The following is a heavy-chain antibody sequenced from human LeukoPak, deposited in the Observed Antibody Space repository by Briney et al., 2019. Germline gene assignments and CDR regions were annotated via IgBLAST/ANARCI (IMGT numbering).Heavy chain of an antibody. J-gene: IGHJ4*02. CDR3: VRSSSWYPGGYFDY. CDR2: IYTSGST. D-gene: IGHD6-13*01. CDR1: GGSISSGSYY. V-gene: IGHV4-61*02. Sequence: SETLSLTCTVSGGSISSGSYYWSWIRQPAGKGLEWIGRIYTSGSTNYNPSLKSRVTISVDTSKNQFSLKLSSVTAADTAVYYCVRSSSWYPGGYFDYWGQGTLVTVSS.